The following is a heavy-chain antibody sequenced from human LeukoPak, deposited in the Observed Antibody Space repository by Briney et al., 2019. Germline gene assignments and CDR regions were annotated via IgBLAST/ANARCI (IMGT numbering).Heavy chain of an antibody. Sequence: PGGSLRLSCAASGFTFSSYSMNWVRQAPGKGLEWVSSISSSSSYIYYADSVKGRFTISRDNAKNSLYLQMNSLRAEDTAVYYCARDSDHPPDGTGGGLVDYWGQGTLVTVSS. J-gene: IGHJ4*02. CDR3: ARDSDHPPDGTGGGLVDY. CDR2: ISSSSSYI. D-gene: IGHD3-16*01. CDR1: GFTFSSYS. V-gene: IGHV3-21*01.